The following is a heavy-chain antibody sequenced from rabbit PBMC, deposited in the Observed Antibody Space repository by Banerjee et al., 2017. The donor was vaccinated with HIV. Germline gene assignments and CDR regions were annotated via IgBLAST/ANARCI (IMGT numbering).Heavy chain of an antibody. Sequence: QSLEESGGGLVQPEGSLTLTCTASGFSFSASYYMCWVRQAPGKGLEWIGCIYCGHCGFTYYASWAKGRFTISKASWTTVTLQMTSLTAADTASYFCARDLAGVIGWNFNLWGQGTLVTVS. D-gene: IGHD4-1*01. CDR1: GFSFSASYY. CDR2: IYCGHCGFT. CDR3: ARDLAGVIGWNFNL. V-gene: IGHV1S40*01. J-gene: IGHJ4*01.